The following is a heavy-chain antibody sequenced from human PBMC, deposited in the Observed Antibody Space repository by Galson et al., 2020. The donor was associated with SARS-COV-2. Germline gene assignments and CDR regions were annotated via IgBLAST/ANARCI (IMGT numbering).Heavy chain of an antibody. J-gene: IGHJ4*02. Sequence: GGSLRLSCAVSGFSFSNYWMSWVRQAPGKGLGWVANINEDGSEKNYVDSVKGRFAISRDNAKNSLYLQMNSLRPEDTAVYYCASGRVAAAFWGQGALVTVSS. CDR3: ASGRVAAAF. CDR2: INEDGSEK. D-gene: IGHD6-13*01. CDR1: GFSFSNYW. V-gene: IGHV3-7*01.